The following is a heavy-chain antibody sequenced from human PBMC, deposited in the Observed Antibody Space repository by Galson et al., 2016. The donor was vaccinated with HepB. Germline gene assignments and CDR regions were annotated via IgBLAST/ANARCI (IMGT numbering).Heavy chain of an antibody. V-gene: IGHV4-4*02. Sequence: SETLSLTCAVSGDSISSRNWWSWVRQAPGKGLEWIGEVYHSGTTNYNPSLKSRVTISVDKSKNQFCLQLNSVTAADTAVYYCARSSFSDQTPATYYFDYWGQGTLVIVSP. CDR3: ARSSFSDQTPATYYFDY. D-gene: IGHD2-2*01. J-gene: IGHJ4*02. CDR2: VYHSGTT. CDR1: GDSISSRNW.